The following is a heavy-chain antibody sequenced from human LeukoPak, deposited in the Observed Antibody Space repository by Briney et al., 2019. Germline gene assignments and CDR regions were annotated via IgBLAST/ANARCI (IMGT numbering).Heavy chain of an antibody. CDR1: GHTLTELS. CDR3: ATIPMVRGIIVDY. J-gene: IGHJ4*02. CDR2: FDPEPGET. V-gene: IGHV1-24*01. D-gene: IGHD3-10*01. Sequence: ASVKVSCQVSGHTLTELSMHWVRQAPGKGLEWMGGFDPEPGETVYAQKFHGRVSMTEYTSTDTAYMELSSLKSEDTAMYYCATIPMVRGIIVDYWGQGTLITVSS.